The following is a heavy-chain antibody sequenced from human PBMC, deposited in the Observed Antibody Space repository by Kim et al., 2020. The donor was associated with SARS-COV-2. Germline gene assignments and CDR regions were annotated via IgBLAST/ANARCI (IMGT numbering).Heavy chain of an antibody. CDR3: ARHRLDYGGSAVDY. D-gene: IGHD4-17*01. V-gene: IGHV4-39*01. CDR1: GGSISSSSYY. J-gene: IGHJ4*02. Sequence: SETLSLTCTVSGGSISSSSYYWGWIRQPPGKGLEWIGSIYYSGSTYYNPSLKSRVTISVDTSKNQFSLKLSSVTAADTAVYYCARHRLDYGGSAVDYWGQGTLVTVSS. CDR2: IYYSGST.